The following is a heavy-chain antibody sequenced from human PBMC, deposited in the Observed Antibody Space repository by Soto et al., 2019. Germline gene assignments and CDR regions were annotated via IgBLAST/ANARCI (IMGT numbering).Heavy chain of an antibody. CDR2: ISYDGSNK. CDR3: AKGRVYDSSGYYPFPADY. J-gene: IGHJ4*02. Sequence: GGSLRLSCAASGFTFSSYGMHWVRQAPGKGLEWVAVISYDGSNKYYADSVKGRFTISRDNSKNTLYLQMNSLRAEDTAVYYCAKGRVYDSSGYYPFPADYWGQGTLVTVSS. V-gene: IGHV3-30*18. CDR1: GFTFSSYG. D-gene: IGHD3-22*01.